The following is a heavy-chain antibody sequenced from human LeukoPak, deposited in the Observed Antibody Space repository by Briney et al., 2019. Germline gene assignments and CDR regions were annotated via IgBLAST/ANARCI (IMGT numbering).Heavy chain of an antibody. CDR1: GYTFTGYY. CDR3: ARDLYGSGSYYNRYYYYHMDV. Sequence: ASVKVSCKASGYTFTGYYMHWVRQAPGQGLEWMGWINPNSGGTNYAQKFQGRVTMTRDTPISTAYMELSRLRSDDTAVYYCARDLYGSGSYYNRYYYYHMDVWGKGTTVTISS. CDR2: INPNSGGT. D-gene: IGHD3-10*01. J-gene: IGHJ6*03. V-gene: IGHV1-2*02.